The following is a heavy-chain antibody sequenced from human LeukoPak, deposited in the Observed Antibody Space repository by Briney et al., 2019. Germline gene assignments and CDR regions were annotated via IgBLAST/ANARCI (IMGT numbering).Heavy chain of an antibody. CDR3: ASLPMVRGRTSPPQVDY. D-gene: IGHD3-10*01. CDR1: GFTFSSYS. Sequence: GGSLRLSCAASGFTFSSYSMNWVRQAPGKGLEWVSSISSSSSYIYYADSVKGRFTISRDNAKNSLYLQMNSLRAEDTAVYYCASLPMVRGRTSPPQVDYWGQGTLVTVSS. J-gene: IGHJ4*02. V-gene: IGHV3-21*01. CDR2: ISSSSSYI.